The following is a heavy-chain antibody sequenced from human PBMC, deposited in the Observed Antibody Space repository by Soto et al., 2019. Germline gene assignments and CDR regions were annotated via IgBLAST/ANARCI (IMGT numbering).Heavy chain of an antibody. Sequence: QVPLVQSGAEVKKPGASVKVSCKASGYTFTSYAMHWVRQAPGQRLEWMGWINAGNGNTKYSQKFQGRVTITRDTSASTAYMELSSLRSEDTAVYYCARDKSTRILSFWGQGTLVTVSS. CDR2: INAGNGNT. CDR1: GYTFTSYA. CDR3: ARDKSTRILSF. D-gene: IGHD2-15*01. J-gene: IGHJ4*02. V-gene: IGHV1-3*01.